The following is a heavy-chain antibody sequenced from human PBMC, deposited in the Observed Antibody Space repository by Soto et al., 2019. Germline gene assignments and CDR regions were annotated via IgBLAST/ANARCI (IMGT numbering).Heavy chain of an antibody. V-gene: IGHV1-18*04. D-gene: IGHD6-19*01. CDR2: VSACNGST. Sequence: ASVKVSCKASCYNFTSSGISWRRQAPGQELEWMGWVSACNGSTNCPQNLQGRVTITTDTSTSTAYMELRRLRSDDRAVYNCARDRVAPHMPESSGWYDLDYWGQGTLVTVSS. CDR1: CYNFTSSG. CDR3: ARDRVAPHMPESSGWYDLDY. J-gene: IGHJ4*02.